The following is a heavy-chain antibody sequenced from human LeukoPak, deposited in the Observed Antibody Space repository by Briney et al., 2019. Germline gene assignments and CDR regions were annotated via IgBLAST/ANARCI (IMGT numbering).Heavy chain of an antibody. V-gene: IGHV3-74*01. Sequence: GGSLRLSCAASGFTFSSYWMFWVRHAPGKGLVWVSRVNSDGTSTNYADSVKGRFTVSRDNAKNTLYLQMNSLRVEDTAVYYCARDLFGAYCGGTCPTPDYWGQGTLVSVSS. J-gene: IGHJ4*02. CDR1: GFTFSSYW. CDR3: ARDLFGAYCGGTCPTPDY. D-gene: IGHD2-21*01. CDR2: VNSDGTST.